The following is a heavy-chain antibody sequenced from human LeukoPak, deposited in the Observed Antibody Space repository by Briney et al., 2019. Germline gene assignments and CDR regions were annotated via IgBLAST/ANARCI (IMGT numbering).Heavy chain of an antibody. CDR2: ISSGSDYI. Sequence: GGSLRLSCATSGFTFSSYSMNWVRQAPGTGLEWVSSISSGSDYIYYADSVKGRFTISRDNAKNSLYLQMTSLRAEDAAVYYCASTNHYYGSGTYDYYFDYWGQGTLLTVSS. V-gene: IGHV3-21*01. CDR1: GFTFSSYS. CDR3: ASTNHYYGSGTYDYYFDY. D-gene: IGHD3-10*01. J-gene: IGHJ4*02.